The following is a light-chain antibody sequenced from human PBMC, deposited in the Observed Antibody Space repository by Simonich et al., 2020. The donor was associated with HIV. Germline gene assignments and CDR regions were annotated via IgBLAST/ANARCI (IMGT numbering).Light chain of an antibody. CDR1: SSDVGSYNF. CDR2: EGS. CDR3: CSYARSSTVWV. V-gene: IGLV2-23*01. J-gene: IGLJ3*02. Sequence: QSALTQPASVSGSPGQSITISCTGTSSDVGSYNFVSWYQQHPGKAPKLMIYEGSKWPSGVSNRFSGSKSGNTASLTISGLQAEDEADYYCCSYARSSTVWVFGGGTKLTVL.